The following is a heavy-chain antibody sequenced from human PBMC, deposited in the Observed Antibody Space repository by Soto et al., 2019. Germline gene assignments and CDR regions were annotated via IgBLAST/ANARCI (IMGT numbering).Heavy chain of an antibody. J-gene: IGHJ2*01. D-gene: IGHD4-17*01. Sequence: QVQLVQSGAEVKKPGSSVKVSCKTSGGTFSSYAINWVRQAPGQGLEWMGGIIPIFGTANYAQKFQGRITITADKSTNKAYMELSSLRSDVTAVYYCASSPPPTVTMYSRFFDLWGRGTLVTVSS. CDR3: ASSPPPTVTMYSRFFDL. CDR1: GGTFSSYA. CDR2: IIPIFGTA. V-gene: IGHV1-69*14.